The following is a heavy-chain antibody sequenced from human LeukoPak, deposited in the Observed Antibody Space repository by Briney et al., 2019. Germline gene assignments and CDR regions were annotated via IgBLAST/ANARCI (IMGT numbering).Heavy chain of an antibody. CDR1: GGSFSGYY. CDR3: ARHRNSGVATSYYFDN. D-gene: IGHD5-12*01. J-gene: IGHJ4*02. Sequence: SETLSLTCAVYGGSFSGYYWSWIRQPPGKWLEWIGEINHSGSTNYNPSLKSRVTISVDTSKNQFSLKLSSVTAADTAVYYCARHRNSGVATSYYFDNWGQGTLVTVSS. CDR2: INHSGST. V-gene: IGHV4-34*01.